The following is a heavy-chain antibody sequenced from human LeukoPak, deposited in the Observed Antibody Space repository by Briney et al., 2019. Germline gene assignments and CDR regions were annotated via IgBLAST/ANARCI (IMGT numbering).Heavy chain of an antibody. CDR2: INPNSGNT. Sequence: WASVKVSCKPSGYTFTSYDINWVRQATGQGLEWMGWINPNSGNTGYAQKFQGRGTITRNASISTAYMELSSLRSEDTAVYYCARDTSPQLRYFDWLPHFDYWGQGTLVTVSS. J-gene: IGHJ4*02. V-gene: IGHV1-8*03. CDR1: GYTFTSYD. CDR3: ARDTSPQLRYFDWLPHFDY. D-gene: IGHD3-9*01.